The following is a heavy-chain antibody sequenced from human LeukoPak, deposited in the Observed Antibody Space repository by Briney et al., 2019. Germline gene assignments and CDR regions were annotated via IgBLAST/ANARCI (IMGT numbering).Heavy chain of an antibody. V-gene: IGHV3-30*01. D-gene: IGHD2-15*01. CDR2: ISYDGSNK. Sequence: GGSLRLSCAASGFTFSSYAMHWVRQAPGKGLEWVAVISYDGSNKSYADSVKGRFTISRDNSKHTLYLQMNSLRAEDTAVYYCARDHRSWGGFDYWGQGTLVTVSS. J-gene: IGHJ4*02. CDR1: GFTFSSYA. CDR3: ARDHRSWGGFDY.